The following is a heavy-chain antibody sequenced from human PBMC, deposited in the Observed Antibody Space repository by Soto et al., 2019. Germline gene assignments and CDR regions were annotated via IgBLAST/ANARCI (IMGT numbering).Heavy chain of an antibody. D-gene: IGHD3-9*01. Sequence: ASVKVSCKASGYTFTTYDISWVRQAPGQGLEWIGWISGNNGNTNYAQNLQGRVIMTTDTSTNTAYMELRSLRSDDTAVYYCARERRRPYYDILTGYYPSDYWGQGTLVTVSS. J-gene: IGHJ4*02. CDR1: GYTFTTYD. CDR2: ISGNNGNT. V-gene: IGHV1-18*01. CDR3: ARERRRPYYDILTGYYPSDY.